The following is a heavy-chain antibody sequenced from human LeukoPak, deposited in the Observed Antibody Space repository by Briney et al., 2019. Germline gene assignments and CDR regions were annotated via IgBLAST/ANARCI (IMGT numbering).Heavy chain of an antibody. J-gene: IGHJ4*02. CDR1: GGSISNYY. V-gene: IGHV4-59*08. D-gene: IGHD5-12*01. CDR2: IYYSGTT. Sequence: SGTLSLTCTVSGGSISNYYWTWIRQPPGRGLEWIGHIYYSGTTYYNPSLRGRVTISLDTSRNLFTLKLNSMTAADTAIYYCARQAWLLDYWGQGALVTVSS. CDR3: ARQAWLLDY.